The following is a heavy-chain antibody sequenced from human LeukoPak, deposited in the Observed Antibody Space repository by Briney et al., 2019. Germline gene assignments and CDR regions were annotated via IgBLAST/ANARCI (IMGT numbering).Heavy chain of an antibody. CDR1: GGSISSGGYY. J-gene: IGHJ5*02. D-gene: IGHD4-17*01. CDR3: ARSEQDYGDYMFDP. Sequence: SQTLSLTCTVSGGSISSGGYYWSWIRQHPGKGLEWIGYIYYSGSTYYNPSLNSRVTISVDTSQNQFSLKLSSVTAADTAVYYCARSEQDYGDYMFDPWGQGTLVTVSS. V-gene: IGHV4-31*03. CDR2: IYYSGST.